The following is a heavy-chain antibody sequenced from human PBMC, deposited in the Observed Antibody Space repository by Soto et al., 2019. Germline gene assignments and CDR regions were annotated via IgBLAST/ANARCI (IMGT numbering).Heavy chain of an antibody. CDR2: IRSKANSYAT. J-gene: IGHJ4*02. CDR3: TRPLVNCSGGSCYGY. Sequence: EVQLVESGGGLVQPGGSLKLSCAASGFTFSGSAMHWVRQASGKGLEWVGRIRSKANSYATAYAASVKGRFTISRDDSKNTAYLQMNSLKTEDTAVYYCTRPLVNCSGGSCYGYWGQGTLVTVSS. CDR1: GFTFSGSA. V-gene: IGHV3-73*01. D-gene: IGHD2-15*01.